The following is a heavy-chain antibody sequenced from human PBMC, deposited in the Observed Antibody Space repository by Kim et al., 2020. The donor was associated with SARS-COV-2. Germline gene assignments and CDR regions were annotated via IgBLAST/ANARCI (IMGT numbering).Heavy chain of an antibody. D-gene: IGHD3-9*01. CDR3: ASPAGGRYDMLTGSPMDV. V-gene: IGHV3-11*04. J-gene: IGHJ6*02. Sequence: KGRFTTSRDNAKNSLYLQMNSLRAEDTAVYYCASPAGGRYDMLTGSPMDVWGQGTTVTVSS.